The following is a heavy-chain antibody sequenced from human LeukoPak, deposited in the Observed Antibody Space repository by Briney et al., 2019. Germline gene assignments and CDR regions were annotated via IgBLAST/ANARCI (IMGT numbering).Heavy chain of an antibody. CDR3: ARDRGILWFGEPLEGAFDI. V-gene: IGHV3-11*01. Sequence: GGSLRLSCPASGFTFSHYYMRWIRQAPGKGLAWVSYISSSGSTIYYAASVKGRFTISRDNAKNSLYLQMNSLRAEDTAVYYCARDRGILWFGEPLEGAFDIWGQGTMVTVSS. CDR1: GFTFSHYY. D-gene: IGHD3-10*01. CDR2: ISSSGSTI. J-gene: IGHJ3*02.